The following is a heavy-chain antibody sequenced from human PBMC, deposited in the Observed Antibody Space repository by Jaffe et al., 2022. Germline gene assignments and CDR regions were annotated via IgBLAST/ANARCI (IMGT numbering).Heavy chain of an antibody. J-gene: IGHJ4*02. Sequence: EVQLLESGGGLVQPGGSLRLSCAASGFTFSSNSMSWVRQAPGKGLEWVSAISGSGGSTYNADSVKGRFTISRDNSKNTLYLQMNSLRAEDTAVYYCAKKGMDGSTSLPCFDYWGQGTLVTVSS. CDR2: ISGSGGST. D-gene: IGHD2-2*01. V-gene: IGHV3-23*01. CDR1: GFTFSSNS. CDR3: AKKGMDGSTSLPCFDY.